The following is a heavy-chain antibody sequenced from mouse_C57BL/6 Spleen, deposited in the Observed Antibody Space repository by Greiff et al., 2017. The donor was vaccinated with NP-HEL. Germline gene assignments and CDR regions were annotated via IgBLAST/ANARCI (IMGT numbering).Heavy chain of an antibody. CDR2: IRSKSNNYAT. Sequence: DVHLVESGGGLVQPKGSLKLSCAASGFSFNTYAMNWVRQAPGKGLEWVARIRSKSNNYATYYADSVKDRFTISRDDSESMLYLQMNNLKTEDTAMYYCVRDIHYGSSYGWYFDVWGTGTTVTVSS. CDR3: VRDIHYGSSYGWYFDV. J-gene: IGHJ1*03. V-gene: IGHV10-1*01. CDR1: GFSFNTYA. D-gene: IGHD1-1*01.